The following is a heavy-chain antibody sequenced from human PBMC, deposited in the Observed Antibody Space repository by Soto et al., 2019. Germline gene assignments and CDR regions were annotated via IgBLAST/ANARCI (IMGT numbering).Heavy chain of an antibody. CDR3: ARVSVAGTSVDY. J-gene: IGHJ4*02. Sequence: QVQLQESGPGLVKPSGTLSLTCAVSGGSISSSNWWSWVRQPPGRGLEWIGEIYHSRSTNYNLSLKSPVTISVDNYKNQFSRQLSSVPAADTAVYYCARVSVAGTSVDYWGQGTLLTVSS. V-gene: IGHV4-4*02. CDR2: IYHSRST. D-gene: IGHD6-19*01. CDR1: GGSISSSNW.